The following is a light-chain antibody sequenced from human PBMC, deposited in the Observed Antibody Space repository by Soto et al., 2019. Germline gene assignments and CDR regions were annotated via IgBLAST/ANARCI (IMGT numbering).Light chain of an antibody. CDR2: GNT. V-gene: IGLV1-40*01. Sequence: QSVLTQPPSVSGAPGQRVTISCTGSGSTFGAGYDVHWYQQFPGTAPKLLIYGNTNRPSGVPDRFSGSKSGTSASLAISGLQAEDEAHYYCQSYDSSLSVLFGGGTKLTVL. CDR1: GSTFGAGYD. CDR3: QSYDSSLSVL. J-gene: IGLJ2*01.